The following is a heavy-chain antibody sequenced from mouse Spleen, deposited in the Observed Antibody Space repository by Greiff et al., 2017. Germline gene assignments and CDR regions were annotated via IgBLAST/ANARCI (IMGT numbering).Heavy chain of an antibody. CDR1: GFTFSSYA. V-gene: IGHV5-6-5*01. CDR3: ARRGSSYWYFDV. CDR2: ISSGGST. J-gene: IGHJ1*01. D-gene: IGHD1-1*01. Sequence: EVQLMESGGGLVKPGGSLKLSCAASGFTFSSYAMSWVRQTPEKRLEWVASISSGGSTYYPDSVKGRFTISRDNARNILYLQMSSLRSEDTAMYYCARRGSSYWYFDVWGAGTTVTVSS.